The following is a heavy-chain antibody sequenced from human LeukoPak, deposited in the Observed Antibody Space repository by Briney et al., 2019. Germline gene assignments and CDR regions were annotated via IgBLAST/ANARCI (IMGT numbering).Heavy chain of an antibody. J-gene: IGHJ4*02. V-gene: IGHV3-30*02. Sequence: GGSLRLSCAASGFTFSSYGMHWVRQAPGKGLEWVAFIRYDGSNKYYADSVKGRFTISRDNSKNTLYLQMNSLRAEDTAVYYCAKDPRRYYYDSSGYEWAFDYWGQGTLVTVSS. CDR3: AKDPRRYYYDSSGYEWAFDY. CDR2: IRYDGSNK. CDR1: GFTFSSYG. D-gene: IGHD3-22*01.